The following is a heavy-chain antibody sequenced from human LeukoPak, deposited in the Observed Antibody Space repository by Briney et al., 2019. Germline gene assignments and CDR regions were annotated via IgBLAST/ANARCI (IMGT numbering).Heavy chain of an antibody. CDR2: INPNSGGT. CDR3: ARDYNVLRFLEWLPTFDY. V-gene: IGHV1-2*02. Sequence: ASVKVSCKASGYTFTGYYMHWVRQAPGQGLEWMGWINPNSGGTNYAQKFQGRVTMTRDTSISKAYMELSRLRADDTAVYYCARDYNVLRFLEWLPTFDYWGQGTLVTVSS. D-gene: IGHD3-3*01. CDR1: GYTFTGYY. J-gene: IGHJ4*02.